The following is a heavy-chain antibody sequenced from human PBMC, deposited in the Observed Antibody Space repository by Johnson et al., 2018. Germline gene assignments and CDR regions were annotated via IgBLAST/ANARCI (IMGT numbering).Heavy chain of an antibody. Sequence: VQLVQSGGGVVQPGRSLRLSCAASGFTFDDYAMHWVRQAPGKGLEWVSGISWNSGSIGYADSVKGRFTISRDNSKNTLYLQMNRLRAEDRAVYYCARNAYCGGDCLTDYFDYWGQGTLVTVSS. J-gene: IGHJ4*02. D-gene: IGHD2-21*02. V-gene: IGHV3-9*01. CDR1: GFTFDDYA. CDR3: ARNAYCGGDCLTDYFDY. CDR2: ISWNSGSI.